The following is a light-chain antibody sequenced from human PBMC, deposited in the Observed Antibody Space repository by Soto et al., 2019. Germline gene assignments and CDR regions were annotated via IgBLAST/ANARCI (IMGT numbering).Light chain of an antibody. CDR2: DAS. Sequence: DLQMTHSPSNLTASIGDRVTITCRSSESIRTWLAWYQHKPGKAPKFLIYDASSLESGVPSRFSGSGSGTEFTLTISSLQPDDFATYYCQHYNSYSEAFCQGTK. CDR1: ESIRTW. V-gene: IGKV1-5*01. CDR3: QHYNSYSEA. J-gene: IGKJ1*01.